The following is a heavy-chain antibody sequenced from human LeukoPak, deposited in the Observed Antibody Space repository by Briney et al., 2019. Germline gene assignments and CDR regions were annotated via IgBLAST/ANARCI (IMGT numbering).Heavy chain of an antibody. D-gene: IGHD7-27*01. V-gene: IGHV3-74*01. CDR2: IHRDGSSA. Sequence: PGGSLRLSCAASGFTFSSYWMFWVRQAPGKGLVWVSRIHRDGSSATYADSVQGRFTVSRDNAKNTLYPQMNSLRAEDTAVYYCARSANWACDYWGQGTLVTVSS. CDR1: GFTFSSYW. CDR3: ARSANWACDY. J-gene: IGHJ4*02.